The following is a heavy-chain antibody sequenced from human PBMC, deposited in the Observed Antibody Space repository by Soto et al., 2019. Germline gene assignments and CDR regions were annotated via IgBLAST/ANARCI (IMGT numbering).Heavy chain of an antibody. D-gene: IGHD6-6*01. J-gene: IGHJ6*02. Sequence: QVQLVESGGGVVQPGGSLRLSCTTSGFTFSSFPIHWVRQAPGKGLEWVAVISFAGSNKYYANSVKGRFSISRDNSKNRLYLQMNSLRGEDTAVYYCARNVNQQVVDYYYYGMDVWGQGTTVTVSS. V-gene: IGHV3-30-3*01. CDR1: GFTFSSFP. CDR2: ISFAGSNK. CDR3: ARNVNQQVVDYYYYGMDV.